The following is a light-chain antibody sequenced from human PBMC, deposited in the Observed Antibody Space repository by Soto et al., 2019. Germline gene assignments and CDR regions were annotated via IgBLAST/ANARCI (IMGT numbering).Light chain of an antibody. Sequence: EIVMTQSPTTLSVSPGERAILSCRASQNIGRNLAWYQQKPGQAPRLLIHSASTRATGIPATFSGSGSGTEFALTIDRLEPEDFAVYHCLHYGDSRLSFGPGAKVDMK. CDR3: LHYGDSRLS. CDR1: QNIGRN. V-gene: IGKV3-15*01. CDR2: SAS. J-gene: IGKJ3*01.